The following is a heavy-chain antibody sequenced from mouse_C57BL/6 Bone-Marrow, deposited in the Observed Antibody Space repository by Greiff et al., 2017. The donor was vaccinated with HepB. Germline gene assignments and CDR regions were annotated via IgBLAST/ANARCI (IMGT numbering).Heavy chain of an antibody. CDR1: GFTFSSYA. Sequence: EVMLVESGEGLVKPGGSLKLSCAASGFTFSSYAMSWVRQTPEKRLEWVAYISSGGDYIYYADTVKGRFTISRDNARNTLYLQMSSLKSEDTAMYYCTRGGIYYYGSSYPAWFAYWGQGTLVTVSA. V-gene: IGHV5-9-1*02. CDR3: TRGGIYYYGSSYPAWFAY. J-gene: IGHJ3*01. D-gene: IGHD1-1*01. CDR2: ISSGGDYI.